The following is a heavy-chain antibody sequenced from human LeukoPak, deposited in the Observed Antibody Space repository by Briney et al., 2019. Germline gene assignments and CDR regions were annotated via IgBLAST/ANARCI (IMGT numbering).Heavy chain of an antibody. CDR1: GGTFSSYA. CDR2: IIPILGIA. V-gene: IGHV1-69*04. D-gene: IGHD3-22*01. J-gene: IGHJ3*02. Sequence: SVKVSCKASGGTFSSYAISWVRQAPGQGLEWMGRIIPILGIANYAQKFQGRVTITADKSTSTAYMELSSLRSEDTAVYYCARPAPYYYDGVNDAFDIWGQGTMVTVSS. CDR3: ARPAPYYYDGVNDAFDI.